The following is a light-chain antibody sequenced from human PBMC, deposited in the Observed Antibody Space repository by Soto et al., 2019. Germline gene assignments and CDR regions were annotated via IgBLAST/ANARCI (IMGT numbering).Light chain of an antibody. CDR2: DAS. J-gene: IGKJ4*01. CDR3: QQRKNWPPLT. V-gene: IGKV3-11*01. CDR1: QSVDTF. Sequence: EVVLTQSPATLSLSPGERATLSCRASQSVDTFLAWYQQKPSQAPRLLIYDASNRATGIPARFSGSGSGTDFTLTISSLEPEDFALYYCQQRKNWPPLTFGGGTKVEIK.